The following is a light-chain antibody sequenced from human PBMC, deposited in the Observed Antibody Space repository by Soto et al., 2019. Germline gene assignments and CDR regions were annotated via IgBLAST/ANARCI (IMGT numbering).Light chain of an antibody. V-gene: IGLV2-8*01. CDR2: DGT. Sequence: QSVLTQPPSASGSPGQSVTISCTGASSDVGGYDFVSWYQQHPGKAPQLMIYDGTKRPSGVPDRFSGSKSGNTASLTVSGLQSDDEADYYCSSYAGSSLPVAFGGGTKLTVL. CDR1: SSDVGGYDF. J-gene: IGLJ2*01. CDR3: SSYAGSSLPVA.